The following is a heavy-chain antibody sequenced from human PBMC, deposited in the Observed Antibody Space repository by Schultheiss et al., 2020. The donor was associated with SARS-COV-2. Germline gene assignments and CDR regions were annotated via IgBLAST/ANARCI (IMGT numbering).Heavy chain of an antibody. D-gene: IGHD4-11*01. Sequence: GESLKISCAASGFTVISNYMSWVRQAPGKGLEWVSVIYSGGSTYYADSVKGRFTISRDNSKNTLYLQMNSLRAEDTAVYYCARLQYRRGGGAFDIWGQGTMVTVSS. CDR1: GFTVISNY. CDR2: IYSGGST. CDR3: ARLQYRRGGGAFDI. J-gene: IGHJ3*02. V-gene: IGHV3-66*01.